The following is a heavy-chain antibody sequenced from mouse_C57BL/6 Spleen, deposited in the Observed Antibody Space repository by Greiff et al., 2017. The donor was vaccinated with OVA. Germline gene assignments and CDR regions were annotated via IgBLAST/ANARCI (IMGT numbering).Heavy chain of an antibody. V-gene: IGHV5-17*01. J-gene: IGHJ4*01. Sequence: DVMLVESGGGLVKPGGSLKLSCAASGFTFSDYGMHWVRQAPEKGLEWVAYISSGSSTIYYADTVKGRFTISRDNAKNTLFLQMTSLRSEDTAMYYCAYYYGSAMDYWGQGTSVTVSS. CDR3: AYYYGSAMDY. CDR1: GFTFSDYG. D-gene: IGHD1-1*01. CDR2: ISSGSSTI.